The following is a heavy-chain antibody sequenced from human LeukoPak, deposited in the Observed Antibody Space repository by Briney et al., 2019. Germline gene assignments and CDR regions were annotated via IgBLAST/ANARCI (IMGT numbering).Heavy chain of an antibody. CDR3: AKDDRVFWKAFDI. CDR1: GFTFSDYW. Sequence: GGSLRLSCAASGFTFSDYWMSWVRQSPGKGLEWVANIKEDGSEKYYVDSVKGRFTISRDNSKNTLYLQMDNLEVEDTAVYFCAKDDRVFWKAFDIWGQGTMVTVSS. D-gene: IGHD1-1*01. CDR2: IKEDGSEK. J-gene: IGHJ3*02. V-gene: IGHV3-7*01.